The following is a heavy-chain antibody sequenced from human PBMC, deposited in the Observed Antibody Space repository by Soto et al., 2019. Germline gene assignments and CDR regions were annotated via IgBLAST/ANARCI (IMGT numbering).Heavy chain of an antibody. V-gene: IGHV3-9*01. CDR2: ISWNSNSI. D-gene: IGHD5-12*01. J-gene: IGHJ5*02. CDR1: GFTFEDYA. CDR3: TKDKTRYSYVFNWFDP. Sequence: PGGSLRLSCAASGFTFEDYAMHWVRQAPGKGLEWVSTISWNSNSIGYADSVKGRFTVSRDNAKNSLYLQMNSLRAEDTAVYYCTKDKTRYSYVFNWFDPWGQGTLVTVSS.